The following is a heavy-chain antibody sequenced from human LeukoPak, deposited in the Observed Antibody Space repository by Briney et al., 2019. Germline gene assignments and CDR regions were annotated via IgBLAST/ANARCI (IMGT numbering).Heavy chain of an antibody. CDR3: ARVVSDTVATIIDY. D-gene: IGHD5-12*01. CDR2: INTNTGNP. V-gene: IGHV7-4-1*02. J-gene: IGHJ4*02. Sequence: GASVKVSCKASGYTFTSYAMNWVRQAPGQGLEWMGWINTNTGNPTYAQGFTGRFVFSLDTSVSTAYLQISSLKAEDTAVYYCARVVSDTVATIIDYWGQGTLVTVSS. CDR1: GYTFTSYA.